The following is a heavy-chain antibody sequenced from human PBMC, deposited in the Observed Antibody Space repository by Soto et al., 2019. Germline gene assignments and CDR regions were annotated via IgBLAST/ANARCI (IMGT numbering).Heavy chain of an antibody. CDR3: ARLRLWFGELLNFDY. D-gene: IGHD3-10*01. V-gene: IGHV4-34*01. CDR2: INHSGST. Sequence: SETLSLTCAVYGGSFSGYYWSWIRQPPGKGLEWIGEINHSGSTNYNPSLKSRVTISVDTSKNQFSLKLSSVTAADTAVYYCARLRLWFGELLNFDYWGQGTLVTVSS. J-gene: IGHJ4*02. CDR1: GGSFSGYY.